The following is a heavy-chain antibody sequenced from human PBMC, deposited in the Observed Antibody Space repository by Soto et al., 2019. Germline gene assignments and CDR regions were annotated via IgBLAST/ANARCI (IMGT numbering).Heavy chain of an antibody. CDR2: ISASGTHT. CDR1: GFTFSTFA. J-gene: IGHJ6*03. D-gene: IGHD1-1*01. Sequence: EVQLLESGGGFVQPGGSLRLSCAASGFTFSTFAMTWVRQAPGKGLEWVSSISASGTHTYHADSGRGRFTISRDDSINTLYLQLNSLRGGDTAVYYCAKGLRPWNHMAAWGRGTTVTVSS. CDR3: AKGLRPWNHMAA. V-gene: IGHV3-23*01.